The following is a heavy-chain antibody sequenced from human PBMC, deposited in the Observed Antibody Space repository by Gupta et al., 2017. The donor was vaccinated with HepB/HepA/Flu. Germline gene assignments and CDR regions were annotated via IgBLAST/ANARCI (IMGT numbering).Heavy chain of an antibody. Sequence: EVQLLESGGGLLQPGGSLRLSCAASGFTFSSFDMNWVRQAPGKGLEWVSGINRDAGKTHYADFVKGRFTISRDNSRNTLSQQMTSLRVEDTAVYYCAKALASGRMFYFDSWGQGTLVTVS. D-gene: IGHD6-19*01. CDR1: GFTFSSFD. J-gene: IGHJ4*02. CDR2: INRDAGKT. V-gene: IGHV3-23*01. CDR3: AKALASGRMFYFDS.